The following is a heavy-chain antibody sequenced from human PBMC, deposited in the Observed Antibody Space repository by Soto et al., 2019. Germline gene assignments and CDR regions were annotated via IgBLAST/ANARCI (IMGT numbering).Heavy chain of an antibody. V-gene: IGHV1-18*01. J-gene: IGHJ5*02. CDR1: GYTFTSYG. D-gene: IGHD2-15*01. CDR2: ISAYNGNT. Sequence: GASVKVSCKASGYTFTSYGISWVRQAPGQGLEWMGWISAYNGNTNYAQKLQGRVTMTTDTSTSTAYMELRSLRSDDTAVYYCARRYCSGGSCFKFDPWGQGTLVTVSS. CDR3: ARRYCSGGSCFKFDP.